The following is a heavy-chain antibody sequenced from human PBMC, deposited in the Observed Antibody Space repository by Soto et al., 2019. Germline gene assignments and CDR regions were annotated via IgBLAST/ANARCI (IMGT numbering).Heavy chain of an antibody. CDR2: INPNSGGT. CDR1: GYTFDGKY. Sequence: GASVKVCSTASGYTFDGKYMRWVRQAPGQGLEWMGWINPNSGGTNYAQKFQAWVTITRDTSISTAYMELSRLRSDDTAVYSCARRCRGSDCDRSECYGMDVWRKRPTVTVSS. J-gene: IGHJ6*01. D-gene: IGHD1-26*01. CDR3: ARRCRGSDCDRSECYGMDV. V-gene: IGHV1-2*04.